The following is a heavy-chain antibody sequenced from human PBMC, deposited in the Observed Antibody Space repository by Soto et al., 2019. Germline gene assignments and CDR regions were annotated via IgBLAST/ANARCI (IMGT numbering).Heavy chain of an antibody. J-gene: IGHJ4*02. CDR2: ISYDGSNK. Sequence: QVQLVESGGGVVQPGRSLRLSCAAPGFTFSSYAMHWVRQAPGKGLEWVAVISYDGSNKYYADSVKGRFTISRDNSKNTLYLQMNSLRAEDTAVYYCAKAGLRRRHLDYWGQGTLVTVSS. V-gene: IGHV3-30*04. CDR1: GFTFSSYA. D-gene: IGHD4-17*01. CDR3: AKAGLRRRHLDY.